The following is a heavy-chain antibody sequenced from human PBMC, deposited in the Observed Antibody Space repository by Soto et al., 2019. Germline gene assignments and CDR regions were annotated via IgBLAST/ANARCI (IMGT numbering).Heavy chain of an antibody. V-gene: IGHV4-39*01. CDR3: ARLPPYGSGSYYYYGMDV. J-gene: IGHJ6*02. D-gene: IGHD3-10*01. Sequence: SETLSLTCTVSGGSISSSSYYWGWIRQPPGKGLEWIGSIYYSGSTYYNPSLKSRVTISVDTSKNQFSLKLSSVTAADTAVYYCARLPPYGSGSYYYYGMDVWGQGPTVT. CDR2: IYYSGST. CDR1: GGSISSSSYY.